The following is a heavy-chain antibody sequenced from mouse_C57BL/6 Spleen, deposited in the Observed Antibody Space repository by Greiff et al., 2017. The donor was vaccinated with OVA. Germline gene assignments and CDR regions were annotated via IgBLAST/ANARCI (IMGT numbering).Heavy chain of an antibody. CDR3: ASGYDYVYFDY. D-gene: IGHD2-4*01. Sequence: VQLQQSGPELVKPGASVKISCKASGYTFTDYYMNWVKQSHGKSLEWIGDINPNNGGTSYNQKFKGKATLTVDKSSSTAYMELRSLTSEDSAVYYCASGYDYVYFDYWGQGTTLTVSS. V-gene: IGHV1-26*01. J-gene: IGHJ2*01. CDR1: GYTFTDYY. CDR2: INPNNGGT.